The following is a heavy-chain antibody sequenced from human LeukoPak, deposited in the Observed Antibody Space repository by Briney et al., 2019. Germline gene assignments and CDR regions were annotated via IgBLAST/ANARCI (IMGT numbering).Heavy chain of an antibody. D-gene: IGHD2-2*03. J-gene: IGHJ6*03. CDR3: AKDIGLGVGLIYMDV. V-gene: IGHV3-9*01. CDR1: GFTLDDYA. CDR2: ISWNSGSI. Sequence: PGRSLRLSCAASGFTLDDYAMHWVRQAPGKGLEWVSGISWNSGSIGYADSVKGRFTISRDNAKNSLYLQMNSLRAEDTALYYCAKDIGLGVGLIYMDVWGKGTTVTVSS.